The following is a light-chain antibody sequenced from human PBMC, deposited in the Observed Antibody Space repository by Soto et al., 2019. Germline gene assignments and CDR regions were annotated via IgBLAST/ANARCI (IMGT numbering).Light chain of an antibody. CDR1: HSVSGSY. V-gene: IGKV3-20*01. J-gene: IGKJ3*01. Sequence: LKQSPRTLALSEGERATLSCRASHSVSGSYLTWYQQKPGQAPRLLIYGASSRATGIPDRFSGSGSGTDFTLTISRLEPEDFAVYYCQYYGSSVFTFGPGTKVDIK. CDR2: GAS. CDR3: QYYGSSVFT.